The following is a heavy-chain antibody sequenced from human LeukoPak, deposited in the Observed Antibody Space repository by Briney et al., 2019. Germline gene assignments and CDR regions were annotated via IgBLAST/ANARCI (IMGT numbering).Heavy chain of an antibody. CDR1: GYSISSGYY. CDR3: ARDAVGGAGEGDY. CDR2: IYHSGST. J-gene: IGHJ4*02. V-gene: IGHV4-38-2*02. Sequence: SETLSLTCTDSGYSISSGYYWGWIRQPPGKGLEWIGSIYHSGSTYYNPSLKSRVTISVDTSKNQFSLKLSSVTAADTAVYYCARDAVGGAGEGDYWGQGTLVTVSS. D-gene: IGHD2-21*01.